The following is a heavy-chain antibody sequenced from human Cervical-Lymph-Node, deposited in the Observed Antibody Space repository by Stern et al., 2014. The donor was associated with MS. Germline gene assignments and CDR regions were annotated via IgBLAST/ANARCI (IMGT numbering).Heavy chain of an antibody. J-gene: IGHJ4*02. D-gene: IGHD2-21*01. CDR1: GFSLSTTGMC. CDR2: LDWDGDK. Sequence: ITLKESGPALVKPTQTLTLTSTFSGFSLSTTGMCLSWIRQPPGKALEWLALLDWDGDKYYSTALKTRLSISKDTSKNQVVLTMTNMAPLDTATYFCVRAREGYYFDYWGQGIPVTVSS. V-gene: IGHV2-70*01. CDR3: VRAREGYYFDY.